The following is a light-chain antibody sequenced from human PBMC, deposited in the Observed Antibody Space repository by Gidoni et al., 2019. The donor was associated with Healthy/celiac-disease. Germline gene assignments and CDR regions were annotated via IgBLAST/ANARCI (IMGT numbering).Light chain of an antibody. CDR3: QSYDSSLSVYVV. J-gene: IGLJ2*01. V-gene: IGLV1-40*01. Sequence: QSVLTQPPSVSGAPGQRVTISCTGSSSNIGAGYDVHWYQQLPGTAPKLLIYGNSNRPSGVLDRFSGSKSGTSASLAISGLQAEDEADYYCQSYDSSLSVYVVFGGGTKLTVL. CDR1: SSNIGAGYD. CDR2: GNS.